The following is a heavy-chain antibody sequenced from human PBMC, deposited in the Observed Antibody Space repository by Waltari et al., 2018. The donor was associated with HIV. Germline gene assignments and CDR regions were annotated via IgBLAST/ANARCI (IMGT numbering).Heavy chain of an antibody. CDR1: GGSFSGYY. D-gene: IGHD2-2*01. J-gene: IGHJ5*02. CDR2: INHSGST. Sequence: QVQLQQWGAGLLKPSETLSLTCAVYGGSFSGYYWSWIRQPPGKGLEWIGEINHSGSTNYNPSLKSRVTISVDTSKNQFSLKLSSVTAADTAVYYCARGRNLGYCSSTSCAMFDPWGQGTLVTVSS. CDR3: ARGRNLGYCSSTSCAMFDP. V-gene: IGHV4-34*01.